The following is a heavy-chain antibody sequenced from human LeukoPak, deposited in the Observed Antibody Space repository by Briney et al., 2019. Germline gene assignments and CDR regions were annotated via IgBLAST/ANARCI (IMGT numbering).Heavy chain of an antibody. CDR2: INPSGGST. V-gene: IGHV1-46*01. D-gene: IGHD3-9*01. Sequence: ASVKVSCKASGYSFTSYSMHWVRQAPGQGLEWMGGINPSGGSTSYAQKFQGRVTMTRDTSTSTVYMELSSLRSEDTAVYYCARDGGLRYFDWWGQGTLVTVSS. CDR1: GYSFTSYS. J-gene: IGHJ4*02. CDR3: ARDGGLRYFDW.